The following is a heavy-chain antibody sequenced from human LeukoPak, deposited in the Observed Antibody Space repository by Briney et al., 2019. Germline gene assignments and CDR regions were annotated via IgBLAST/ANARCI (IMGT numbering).Heavy chain of an antibody. J-gene: IGHJ5*02. V-gene: IGHV1-69*05. Sequence: SVKVSCKASGGTFSSYAISWVRQAPGQGLEWMGGIIPIFGTANYAQKFQGRVTITTDESTSTAYMELSSLRSEDTAVYYCARDETLGDSRFDPWGQGTLVTVSS. D-gene: IGHD3-16*01. CDR3: ARDETLGDSRFDP. CDR1: GGTFSSYA. CDR2: IIPIFGTA.